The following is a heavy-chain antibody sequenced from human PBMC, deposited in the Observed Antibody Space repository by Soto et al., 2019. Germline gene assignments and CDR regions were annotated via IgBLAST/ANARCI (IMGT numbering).Heavy chain of an antibody. J-gene: IGHJ4*02. Sequence: SVKVSCKASGGTFSSYAISWVRQAPGQGLEWMGGIIPIFGTANYAQKFQGRVTITADESTSTAYMELSSLRSEDTAVYYCARPKGGAYCGGDCYYFDYWGQGTLVTVSS. CDR2: IIPIFGTA. D-gene: IGHD2-21*02. V-gene: IGHV1-69*13. CDR1: GGTFSSYA. CDR3: ARPKGGAYCGGDCYYFDY.